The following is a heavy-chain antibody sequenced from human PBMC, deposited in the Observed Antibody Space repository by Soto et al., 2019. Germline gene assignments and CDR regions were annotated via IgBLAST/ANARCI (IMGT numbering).Heavy chain of an antibody. CDR2: ISSYSRYL. D-gene: IGHD2-21*02. Sequence: EVQLVESGVGLVKPGGSLLLSCAVSGFTFISYTRNCVRQARGKGLECISLISSYSRYLYDSDAVKGRFTLSRDNARNSQYLQMDSLRADETAVYYWARAYCGGDFLWDFYGMDVWGQGTMVTFS. J-gene: IGHJ6*02. CDR3: ARAYCGGDFLWDFYGMDV. CDR1: GFTFISYT. V-gene: IGHV3-21*02.